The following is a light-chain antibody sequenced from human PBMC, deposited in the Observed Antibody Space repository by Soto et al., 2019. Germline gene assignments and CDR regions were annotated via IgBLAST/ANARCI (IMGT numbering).Light chain of an antibody. CDR1: QTISSW. CDR2: DAS. CDR3: LQYSSHSWT. V-gene: IGKV1-5*01. Sequence: DIQMTQSPSTLSGSVGDRVTITCRASQTISSWLAWYQQKPGKAPELLIFDASNLKSGVSSRFSGSGSGTEFTLTISRLQPDDVATYYCLQYSSHSWTFGQGAKVAIK. J-gene: IGKJ1*01.